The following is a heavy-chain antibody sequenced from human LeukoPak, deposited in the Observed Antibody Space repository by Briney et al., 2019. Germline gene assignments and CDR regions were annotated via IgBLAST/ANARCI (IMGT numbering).Heavy chain of an antibody. Sequence: SETLSLTCTVSGGSISSGDYYWSWIRQPPGKGLEWIGYIYYSGSTYYNPSLKSRVTISVDTSKNQFSLKLSSVTAADTAVYYCARERGDGFAHGAFDIWGQGTMVTVSS. D-gene: IGHD5-24*01. V-gene: IGHV4-30-4*01. J-gene: IGHJ3*02. CDR1: GGSISSGDYY. CDR2: IYYSGST. CDR3: ARERGDGFAHGAFDI.